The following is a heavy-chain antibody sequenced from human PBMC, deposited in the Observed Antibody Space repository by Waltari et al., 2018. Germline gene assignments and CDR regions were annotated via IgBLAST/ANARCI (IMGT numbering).Heavy chain of an antibody. CDR3: ATKGRSSGWYSH. CDR1: GFTFSSYS. V-gene: IGHV3-21*01. J-gene: IGHJ4*02. CDR2: ISSSSSYI. D-gene: IGHD6-19*01. Sequence: EVQLVESGGGLVKPGGSLRLSCAASGFTFSSYSMNWVRQAPGKGLEWVSSISSSSSYIYYADSVKGRFTISRDNAKNSLYLQMNSLRAEDTAVYYCATKGRSSGWYSHWGQGTLVTVSS.